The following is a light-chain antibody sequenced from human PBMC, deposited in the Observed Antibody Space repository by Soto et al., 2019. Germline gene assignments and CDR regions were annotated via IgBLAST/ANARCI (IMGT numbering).Light chain of an antibody. V-gene: IGLV1-47*01. CDR2: SNN. CDR3: AAWDDNLSVL. Sequence: QSVLTQPPSASGTPGQRVTISCSGASSNIGSNYVYWYQQVPGTAPKLLIYSNNQRPSGVPDRFSGSKSGSSASLAISGLRSEDEADYYCAAWDDNLSVLFGGGTKLTVL. CDR1: SSNIGSNY. J-gene: IGLJ2*01.